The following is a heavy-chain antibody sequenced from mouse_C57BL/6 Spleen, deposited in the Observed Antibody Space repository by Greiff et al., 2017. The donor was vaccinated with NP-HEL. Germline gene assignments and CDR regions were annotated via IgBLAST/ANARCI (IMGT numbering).Heavy chain of an antibody. CDR3: ARGGAIYQGYYFDY. Sequence: QVQLQQSGAELAKPGASVKLSCKASGYTFTSYWMHWVKQRPGQGLEWIGYINPSSGYTKYNQKFKDKATLTADQSSSTAYMQLSSLTYEDSAVHYCARGGAIYQGYYFDYWGQGTTLTVSS. CDR1: GYTFTSYW. J-gene: IGHJ2*01. D-gene: IGHD2-1*01. CDR2: INPSSGYT. V-gene: IGHV1-7*01.